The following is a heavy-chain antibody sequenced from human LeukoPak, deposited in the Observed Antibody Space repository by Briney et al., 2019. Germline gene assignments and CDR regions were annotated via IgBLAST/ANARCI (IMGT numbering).Heavy chain of an antibody. CDR2: IYYSGST. D-gene: IGHD5-18*01. Sequence: SETLSLTCTVSGGSISSYYWSWIRQPPGKGMEWIGYIYYSGSTNYNPSLKSRVTISVDTSKNQFSLKLSSVTAADTAVYYCARSGYSYGPDYWGQGTLVTVSS. CDR1: GGSISSYY. V-gene: IGHV4-59*01. CDR3: ARSGYSYGPDY. J-gene: IGHJ4*02.